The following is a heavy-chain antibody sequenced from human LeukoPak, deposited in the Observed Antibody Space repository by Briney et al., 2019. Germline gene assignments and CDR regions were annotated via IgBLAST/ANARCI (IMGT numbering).Heavy chain of an antibody. CDR1: GFTFSDYY. V-gene: IGHV3-11*05. D-gene: IGHD3-9*01. CDR2: ISSSSSYT. CDR3: ARDRLTGYYKDY. J-gene: IGHJ4*02. Sequence: GGSLRLSCAASGFTFSDYYMSWIRQAPGKGLEWVSYISSSSSYTNYADSVKGRFTISRDNAKNSLYLQMNSLRAEDTAVYYCARDRLTGYYKDYWGQGTLVTVSS.